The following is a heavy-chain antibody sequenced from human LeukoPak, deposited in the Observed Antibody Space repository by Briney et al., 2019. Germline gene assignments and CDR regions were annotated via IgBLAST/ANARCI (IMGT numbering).Heavy chain of an antibody. CDR1: GGSISSSSYY. Sequence: SETLSLTCTVSGGSISSSSYYWGWIRQPPGKGLEWIGSIYYSGSTYYNPSLKSRVTISVDTSKNQFSLKLSSVTAADTAVYYCARDPAVNDFWSGYSDDYWGQGTLVTVSS. V-gene: IGHV4-39*07. D-gene: IGHD3-3*01. CDR2: IYYSGST. J-gene: IGHJ4*02. CDR3: ARDPAVNDFWSGYSDDY.